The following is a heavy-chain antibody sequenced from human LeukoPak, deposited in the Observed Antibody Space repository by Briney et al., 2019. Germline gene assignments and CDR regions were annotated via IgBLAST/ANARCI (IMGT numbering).Heavy chain of an antibody. Sequence: GGSLRLAWPAARPTPATLSIKCDRQAPEKGLEWVSGISSSGGSTYYADSGKGRLSISRDNSMKTLYLQLNSLRVEDTAEYYCGKAHGGSYHSGLDWGRGTLVIVSS. J-gene: IGHJ4*02. CDR2: ISSSGGST. CDR1: RPTPATLS. CDR3: GKAHGGSYHSGLD. D-gene: IGHD3-10*01. V-gene: IGHV3-23*01.